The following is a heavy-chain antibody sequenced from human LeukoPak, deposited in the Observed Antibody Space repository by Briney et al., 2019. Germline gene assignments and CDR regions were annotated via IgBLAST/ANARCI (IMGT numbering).Heavy chain of an antibody. Sequence: SETLSLTCTASGGSISSYYRSWIRQPPGKGLEWIGYIYYSGSTNYNPSLKSRVTISVDTSKNQFSLKLSSVTAADTAVYYCARVLVRGVITYFDYWGQGTLVTVSS. CDR3: ARVLVRGVITYFDY. D-gene: IGHD3-10*01. V-gene: IGHV4-59*01. CDR1: GGSISSYY. J-gene: IGHJ4*02. CDR2: IYYSGST.